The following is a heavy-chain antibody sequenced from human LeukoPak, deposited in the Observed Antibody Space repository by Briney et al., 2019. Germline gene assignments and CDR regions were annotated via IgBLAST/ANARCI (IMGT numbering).Heavy chain of an antibody. V-gene: IGHV4-39*01. J-gene: IGHJ4*02. CDR3: ARQESYDYVWGSYRAGY. D-gene: IGHD3-16*02. CDR1: GGSISTSSHY. CDR2: IFSNGNT. Sequence: SETLSLTCTVSGGSISTSSHYWGWIRQPPGKGLEWIGSIFSNGNTYYNPSLKSRITISVDTSKNQFSLRLTSVTAADAAVYFCARQESYDYVWGSYRAGYWGQGILVTVST.